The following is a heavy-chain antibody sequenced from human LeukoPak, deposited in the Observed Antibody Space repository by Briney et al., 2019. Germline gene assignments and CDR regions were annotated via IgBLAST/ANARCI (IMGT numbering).Heavy chain of an antibody. V-gene: IGHV3-23*01. CDR2: ISGSGGRT. CDR3: ARPVDSANGMDV. D-gene: IGHD1-26*01. Sequence: PGGSLRLSCAASGFTFSSNAMSWVRQAPGKGLEWVSAISGSGGRTDYADSVKGRFTLSRDNSKNTLYMQMNSLRAEDTATYYCARPVDSANGMDVWGQGTTVTVSS. J-gene: IGHJ6*02. CDR1: GFTFSSNA.